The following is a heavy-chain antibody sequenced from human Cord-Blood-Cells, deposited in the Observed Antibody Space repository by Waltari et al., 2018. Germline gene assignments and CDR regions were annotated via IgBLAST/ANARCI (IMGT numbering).Heavy chain of an antibody. J-gene: IGHJ3*02. CDR1: GGTFSSYA. V-gene: IGHV1-69*09. CDR2: IIPILGIA. D-gene: IGHD2-15*01. Sequence: QVQLVQSGAEVKKPGSSVKVSCKASGGTFSSYAISWVRQAPGQGLEWMGRIIPILGIANYAQKFQGRVTITADKSTSTAYMELSSLRSEDTAVYYCARDKYCSGGSCYAFDIWGQGTMVTVSS. CDR3: ARDKYCSGGSCYAFDI.